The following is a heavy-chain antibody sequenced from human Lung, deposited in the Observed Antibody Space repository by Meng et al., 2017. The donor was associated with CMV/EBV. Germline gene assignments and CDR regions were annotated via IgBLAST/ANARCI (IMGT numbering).Heavy chain of an antibody. V-gene: IGHV4-59*01. J-gene: IGHJ6*02. CDR2: IYYSGST. CDR3: ARGARRLNSPYHYYYGMDV. D-gene: IGHD5-18*01. Sequence: SETLSLXXTVSGGSISSYYWSWIRQPPGKGLEWIGYIYYSGSTNYNPSLKSRVTISVDTSKNQFSLKLSSVTAADTAVYYCARGARRLNSPYHYYYGMDVWGQGXTVTVSS. CDR1: GGSISSYY.